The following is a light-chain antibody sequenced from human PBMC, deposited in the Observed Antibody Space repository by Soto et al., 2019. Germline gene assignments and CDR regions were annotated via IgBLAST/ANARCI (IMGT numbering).Light chain of an antibody. J-gene: IGKJ2*01. Sequence: DIQMTQSPSTLSASVGDRVTITCRASQSISSWLAWYQQKPGKAPKLLIYDASSLESGVPSRVSGSGSGTEFTLTISSLQTDDFATYYCQQYNSYSYTFGQGTKLEIK. CDR3: QQYNSYSYT. V-gene: IGKV1-5*01. CDR1: QSISSW. CDR2: DAS.